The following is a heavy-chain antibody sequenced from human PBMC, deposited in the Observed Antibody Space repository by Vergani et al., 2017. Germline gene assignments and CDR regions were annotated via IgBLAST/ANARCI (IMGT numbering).Heavy chain of an antibody. CDR2: IIPIFGTA. Sequence: QVQLVQSGAEVKKPGSSVKVSCKASGGTFSRYAISWVRQAPGQGPEWMGGIIPIFGTANYAQKFQGRVTITADESTSTAYMELSSLRFEDTAVYYCAGPGVQGLRYQYYYMDVWGKGTTVTVSS. J-gene: IGHJ6*03. D-gene: IGHD2-2*01. CDR3: AGPGVQGLRYQYYYMDV. V-gene: IGHV1-69*01. CDR1: GGTFSRYA.